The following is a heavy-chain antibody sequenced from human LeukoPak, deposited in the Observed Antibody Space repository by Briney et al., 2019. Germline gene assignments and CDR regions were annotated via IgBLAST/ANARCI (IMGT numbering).Heavy chain of an antibody. Sequence: PSETLSLTCTVSGGSISSYYWSWIRQPAGKGLEWIGRIYTSGSTNYNPSLKSRVTISVDTSKNQFSLKLSSVTAADTAVYYCARLQIAARPSAFDIWGQGTMVTVSS. CDR2: IYTSGST. J-gene: IGHJ3*02. D-gene: IGHD6-6*01. CDR3: ARLQIAARPSAFDI. V-gene: IGHV4-4*07. CDR1: GGSISSYY.